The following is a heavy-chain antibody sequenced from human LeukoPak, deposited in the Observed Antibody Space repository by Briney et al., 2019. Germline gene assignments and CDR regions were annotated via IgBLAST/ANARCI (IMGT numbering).Heavy chain of an antibody. CDR3: ARHRLGYCSSTSCYDNWFDP. CDR2: IYFSGST. CDR1: LDSISSYH. J-gene: IGHJ5*02. Sequence: ETXSLTCTVSLDSISSYHWSWIRQPPGKXREWIGYIYFSGSTNYNPSLKSRVTMSVDTSKNQFSLKLSSVTAADTAVYYCARHRLGYCSSTSCYDNWFDPWGQGTLVTVSS. V-gene: IGHV4-59*08. D-gene: IGHD2-2*01.